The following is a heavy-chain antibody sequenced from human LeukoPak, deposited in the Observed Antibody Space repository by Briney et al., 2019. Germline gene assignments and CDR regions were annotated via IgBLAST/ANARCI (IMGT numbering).Heavy chain of an antibody. CDR2: INSDGSRT. CDR1: GSTLSSYE. CDR3: ARELPREVTLDY. J-gene: IGHJ4*02. Sequence: PGGSLRLSCAASGSTLSSYEMHWVRQAPGKGLVWVSRINSDGSRTGYADSVKGRFTISRDNAKDTLYLQMNSLRAEDTAIYYCARELPREVTLDYWGQGTLVTVSS. V-gene: IGHV3-74*01. D-gene: IGHD2-21*02.